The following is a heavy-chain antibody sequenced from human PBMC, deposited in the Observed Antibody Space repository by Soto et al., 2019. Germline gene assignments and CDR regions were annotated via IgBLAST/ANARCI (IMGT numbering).Heavy chain of an antibody. D-gene: IGHD2-15*01. CDR1: GFTFSSYA. J-gene: IGHJ4*02. CDR2: ISGSGGNA. Sequence: EVQLLESGGDLVQPGGSLRLSCAASGFTFSSYAMNWVRQTPGKGLQWVSAISGSGGNAYNADSVKGRFTISRDNTKNTLYLQMNGLTVEDTAMYYCAKEPTAVDPRDLFGGNPPADYWGQGTLVTVSS. V-gene: IGHV3-23*01. CDR3: AKEPTAVDPRDLFGGNPPADY.